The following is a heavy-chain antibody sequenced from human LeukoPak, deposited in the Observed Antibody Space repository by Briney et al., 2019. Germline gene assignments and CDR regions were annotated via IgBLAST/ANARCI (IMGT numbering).Heavy chain of an antibody. Sequence: QSGGSLRLSCAASGFTFSSYAMSWVRQAPGKGLEYVSVISGSGGSTHYRDSVKGRFTISRDNSKNTLYLQMNSLRAEDTAVYYCAKEGGIAAEFYVAWGQGNLVTVSS. V-gene: IGHV3-23*01. CDR2: ISGSGGST. D-gene: IGHD6-13*01. CDR1: GFTFSSYA. CDR3: AKEGGIAAEFYVA. J-gene: IGHJ5*02.